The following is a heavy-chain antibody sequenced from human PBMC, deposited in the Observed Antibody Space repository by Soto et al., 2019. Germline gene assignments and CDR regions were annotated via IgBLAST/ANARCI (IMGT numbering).Heavy chain of an antibody. D-gene: IGHD2-15*01. CDR2: IYYSGRT. CDR3: ASQTGYCSGGSCLGPYYFDS. J-gene: IGHJ4*02. Sequence: QLQLQESGPGLVKPSETLSLTCTVSGGSISSSSYYWGWIRQPPGQGLEWIGSIYYSGRTYYNPSLKSRVPIAADTSNNQFSLKLSSVTAADTAVYYGASQTGYCSGGSCLGPYYFDSWGQGSLVTVSS. CDR1: GGSISSSSYY. V-gene: IGHV4-39*01.